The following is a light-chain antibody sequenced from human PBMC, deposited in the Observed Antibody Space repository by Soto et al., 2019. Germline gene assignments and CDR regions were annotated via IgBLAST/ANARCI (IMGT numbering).Light chain of an antibody. Sequence: EIVLTQSPATLSLSPGERATLSCKASQSVYIYLAWYQHKSGQAPRLLIYDASNRATGIPARFSGSGSGTDFTLTISSLEPEDFAVYYCQQRSNWPLTFGGGTKVDIK. CDR1: QSVYIY. V-gene: IGKV3-11*01. CDR3: QQRSNWPLT. CDR2: DAS. J-gene: IGKJ4*01.